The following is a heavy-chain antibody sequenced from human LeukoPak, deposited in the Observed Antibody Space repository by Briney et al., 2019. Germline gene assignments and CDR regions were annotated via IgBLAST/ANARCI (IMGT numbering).Heavy chain of an antibody. J-gene: IGHJ5*02. CDR3: ARDLHYDFWSGYFNNWFDP. V-gene: IGHV3-7*01. CDR2: IKQDGSEK. Sequence: GGSLRLSCAASGFTFSSYWMSWVRQAPGKGLEWVANIKQDGSEKYYVDSVKGRFTISRDNAKNSLYLQMNSLRAEDTAVYYCARDLHYDFWSGYFNNWFDPWGQGTLVTVSS. D-gene: IGHD3-3*01. CDR1: GFTFSSYW.